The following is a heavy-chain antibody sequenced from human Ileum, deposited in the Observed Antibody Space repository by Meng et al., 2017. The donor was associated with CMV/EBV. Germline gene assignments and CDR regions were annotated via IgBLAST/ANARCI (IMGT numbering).Heavy chain of an antibody. Sequence: GESLKISCAASGFSVSDYWMTWVRQAPGKGLEWVANIKQDGSEKYYVDSVKGRFTISRDNAKNSLYLQMNSLRAEDTAVYYCARDRLARGYYDSSGYYRTRYWYFDLWGRGTLVTVSS. CDR3: ARDRLARGYYDSSGYYRTRYWYFDL. CDR2: IKQDGSEK. J-gene: IGHJ2*01. CDR1: GFSVSDYW. V-gene: IGHV3-7*01. D-gene: IGHD3-22*01.